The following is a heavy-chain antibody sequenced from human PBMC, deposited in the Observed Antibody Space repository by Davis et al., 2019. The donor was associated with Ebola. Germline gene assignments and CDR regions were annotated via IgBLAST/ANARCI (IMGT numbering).Heavy chain of an antibody. CDR2: IDPSDSYT. V-gene: IGHV5-10-1*01. Sequence: GGSLRLSCKGSGYSFTSYWISWVRQMPGKGLEWMGRIDPSDSYTNYSPSFQGHVTISADKSTSTAYLQWSSLKASDTAMYYCAHTKYYYYGMDVWGQGTTVTVSS. CDR1: GYSFTSYW. D-gene: IGHD1-1*01. CDR3: AHTKYYYYGMDV. J-gene: IGHJ6*02.